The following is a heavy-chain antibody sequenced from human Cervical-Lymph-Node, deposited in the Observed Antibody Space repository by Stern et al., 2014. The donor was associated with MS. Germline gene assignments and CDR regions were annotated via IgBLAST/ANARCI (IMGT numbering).Heavy chain of an antibody. V-gene: IGHV3-30*03. J-gene: IGHJ4*02. CDR2: SSYDVNHK. D-gene: IGHD2-8*01. CDR3: ARDYEDTSMLFDH. Sequence: VQLEESGGAVVQPGRSLRVSCTASGFTFSSYGMYWVRQAPGKGLEWVRVSSYDVNHKYYAASVKGRFTISRDNSKNTLHLQMNSVTPDDTAIYYCARDYEDTSMLFDHWGQGTLVTVSS. CDR1: GFTFSSYG.